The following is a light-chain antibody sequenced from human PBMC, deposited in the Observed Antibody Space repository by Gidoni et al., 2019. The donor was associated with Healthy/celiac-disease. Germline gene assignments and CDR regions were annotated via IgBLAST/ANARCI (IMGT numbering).Light chain of an antibody. CDR2: WAS. CDR1: QSVLYSSNNKNY. V-gene: IGKV4-1*01. Sequence: DIVMTQSPDSLAVSLGERATINCKSSQSVLYSSNNKNYLAWYQQKPGQPPKLLIYWASTRESGVPDRSSGSGSGTDFTLTISSLQAEDVAVYYCQQYYSTPLTFGGXTKVEIK. CDR3: QQYYSTPLT. J-gene: IGKJ4*01.